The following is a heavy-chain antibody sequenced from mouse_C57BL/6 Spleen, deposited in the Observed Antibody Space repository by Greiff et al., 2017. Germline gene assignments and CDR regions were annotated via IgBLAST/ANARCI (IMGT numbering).Heavy chain of an antibody. D-gene: IGHD1-1*01. CDR2: IWRGGST. Sequence: VMLVESGPGLVQPSQSLSITCTVSGFSLTSYGVHWVRQSPGKGLEWLGVIWRGGSTDYNAAVMSRLSITKDNSKSQVYFKMNSLQADDTAIYYCAKKKLRDYAMEYWGQGTSVTVSS. V-gene: IGHV2-5*01. CDR3: AKKKLRDYAMEY. CDR1: GFSLTSYG. J-gene: IGHJ4*01.